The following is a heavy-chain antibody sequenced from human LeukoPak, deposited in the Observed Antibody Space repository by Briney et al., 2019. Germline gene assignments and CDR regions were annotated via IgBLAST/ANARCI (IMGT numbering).Heavy chain of an antibody. V-gene: IGHV3-49*04. Sequence: PGGSLRLSCAASGFTFSNYGMSWVRQAPGKGLESVGFIRSEAYGGTAEYAASVKGRFTISRHDSKSIAYLQMNSLKTEDTAVYYCTRAVYCSGGSCSFDPWGQGTLVTVSS. D-gene: IGHD2-15*01. J-gene: IGHJ5*02. CDR2: IRSEAYGGTA. CDR1: GFTFSNYG. CDR3: TRAVYCSGGSCSFDP.